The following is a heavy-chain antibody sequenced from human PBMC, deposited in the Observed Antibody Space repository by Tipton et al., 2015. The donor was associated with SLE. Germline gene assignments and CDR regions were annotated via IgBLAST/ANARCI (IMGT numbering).Heavy chain of an antibody. Sequence: TLSLTCAVSGYSIGSGYYWGWIRQPPGKGLEWIGSIYHSGSTYYNPSLKSRVTISVDTSKNQFSLKLSSVTAADTAVYYCARRGLSGSRDYWGQGTLVTVSP. CDR3: ARRGLSGSRDY. CDR1: GYSIGSGYY. D-gene: IGHD1-26*01. V-gene: IGHV4-38-2*01. CDR2: IYHSGST. J-gene: IGHJ4*02.